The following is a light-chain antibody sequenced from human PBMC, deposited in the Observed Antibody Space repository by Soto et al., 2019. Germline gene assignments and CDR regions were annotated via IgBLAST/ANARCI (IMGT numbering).Light chain of an antibody. CDR1: QSVSGTY. CDR3: QQYGTSPLT. CDR2: DVS. V-gene: IGKV3-20*01. J-gene: IGKJ5*01. Sequence: IVLTQSPGTLTKSPGERATLSCRASQSVSGTYLAWYQQKPGQAPRLLIYDVSSRATGIPDRFSGSGSGADFTLTISRLEPEDFAVYYCQQYGTSPLTFGQGTRLEIK.